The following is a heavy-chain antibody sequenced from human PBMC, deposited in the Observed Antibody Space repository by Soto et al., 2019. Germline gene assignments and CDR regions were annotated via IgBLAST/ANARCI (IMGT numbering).Heavy chain of an antibody. CDR1: GFTFSSYG. Sequence: ESGGGVVQPGRSLRLSCAASGFTFSSYGMHWVRQAPGKGLEWVAVISYDGSNKYYADSVKGRFTISRDNSKNTLYLQMNSLRAEDTAVYYCAKDRLGGSGWYREGYYYGMDVWGQGTTVTVSS. CDR3: AKDRLGGSGWYREGYYYGMDV. V-gene: IGHV3-30*18. CDR2: ISYDGSNK. J-gene: IGHJ6*02. D-gene: IGHD6-19*01.